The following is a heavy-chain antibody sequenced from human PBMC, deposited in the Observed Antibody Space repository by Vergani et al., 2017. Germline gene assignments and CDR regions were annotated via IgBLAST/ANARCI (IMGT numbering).Heavy chain of an antibody. Sequence: EVQLVESGGGVVRPGGSLRLSCAASGLTFDDYGMSWVRQAPGKGLEWVSGINWNGGSTGYADSVKGRFTISRDNAKNSLYLQMNSLRAEDTALYHCARDRSSGWNDAFDIWGQGTMVTVSS. J-gene: IGHJ3*02. CDR2: INWNGGST. CDR3: ARDRSSGWNDAFDI. V-gene: IGHV3-20*01. D-gene: IGHD6-19*01. CDR1: GLTFDDYG.